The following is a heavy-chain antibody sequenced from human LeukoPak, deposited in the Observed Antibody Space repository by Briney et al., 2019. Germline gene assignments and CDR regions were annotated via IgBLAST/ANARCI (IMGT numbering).Heavy chain of an antibody. CDR1: GYSFTTYA. J-gene: IGHJ4*02. V-gene: IGHV7-4-1*02. D-gene: IGHD3-16*02. CDR2: INPNTGNP. CDR3: ARAYQPLGGLSLPDY. Sequence: ASVKVSCKASGYSFTTYALNWLRQAPGQGLEWMGWINPNTGNPTYAPGFTGRFVFSLDTSVSTAYLQISGLKADDTAVYYCARAYQPLGGLSLPDYWGQGTLVSVSS.